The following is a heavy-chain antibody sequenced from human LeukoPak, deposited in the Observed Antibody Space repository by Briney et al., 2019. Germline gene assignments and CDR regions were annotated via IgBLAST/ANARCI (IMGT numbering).Heavy chain of an antibody. CDR2: IYYSGST. V-gene: IGHV4-31*03. J-gene: IGHJ4*02. CDR3: ARGVVVTIHYDY. Sequence: SQTLSLTCTVSGGSISSGGYYWSWIRQHPGKGLEWIGYIYYSGSTYYNPSLKSRVTTSVDTSKNQFSLKLSSVTAADTAVYYCARGVVVTIHYDYWGQGTLVTVSS. CDR1: GGSISSGGYY. D-gene: IGHD5-12*01.